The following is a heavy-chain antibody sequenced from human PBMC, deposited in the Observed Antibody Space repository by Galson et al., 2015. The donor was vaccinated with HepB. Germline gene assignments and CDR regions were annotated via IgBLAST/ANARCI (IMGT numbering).Heavy chain of an antibody. CDR2: IRYDGSNK. Sequence: SLRLSCAASGFTFSSYGMHWVRQAPGKGLEWVAFIRYDGSNKYYADSVKGRFTISRDNSKNTLYLQMNSLRAEDTAVYYCAKDLGYDSSGYYGDGYWGQGTLVTVSS. D-gene: IGHD3-22*01. V-gene: IGHV3-30*02. J-gene: IGHJ4*02. CDR3: AKDLGYDSSGYYGDGY. CDR1: GFTFSSYG.